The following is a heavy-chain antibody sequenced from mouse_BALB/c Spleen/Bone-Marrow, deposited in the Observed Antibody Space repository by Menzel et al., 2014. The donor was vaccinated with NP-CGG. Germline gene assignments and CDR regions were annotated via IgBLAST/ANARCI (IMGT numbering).Heavy chain of an antibody. J-gene: IGHJ2*01. V-gene: IGHV5-17*02. CDR2: ISSGSSTI. CDR1: GFTFSSFG. Sequence: EVQGVESGGGLVQPGGSRKLSCAASGFTFSSFGVHWVRQAPEKGLEWVAYISSGSSTIYYADTVKGRFTISRDNPKNTQFLQMTSLRSEDTAMYYCARGKYGYDYWGQGTTLTVSS. CDR3: ARGKYGYDY. D-gene: IGHD2-10*02.